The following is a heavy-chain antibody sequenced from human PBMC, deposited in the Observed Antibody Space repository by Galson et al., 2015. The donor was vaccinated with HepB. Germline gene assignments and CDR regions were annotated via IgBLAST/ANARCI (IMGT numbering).Heavy chain of an antibody. CDR1: GFTFSSYG. V-gene: IGHV3-30*18. CDR3: AKEIEWFGDLDYYYGMDV. J-gene: IGHJ6*02. CDR2: ISYDGSNK. D-gene: IGHD3-10*01. Sequence: SLRLSCAASGFTFSSYGMHWVRQAPGKGLEWVAVISYDGSNKYYADSVKGRFTISRDNSKNTLYLQMNSLRAEDTAVYYCAKEIEWFGDLDYYYGMDVWGQGTTVTVSS.